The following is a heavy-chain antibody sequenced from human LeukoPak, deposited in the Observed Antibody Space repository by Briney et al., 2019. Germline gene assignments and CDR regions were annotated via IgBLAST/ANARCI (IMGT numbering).Heavy chain of an antibody. V-gene: IGHV4-4*08. CDR2: IYGIEST. CDR1: ADSITSGY. J-gene: IGHJ1*01. Sequence: ASETLSLTCSISADSITSGYWSWIRQPPGKGLEWIGSIYGIESTDYNPSLKSRVTISLNTSKNQLSLNLTAVTAADTAVYYWAGRGQRYFRDWGQGTLVAVSS. CDR3: AGRGQRYFRD.